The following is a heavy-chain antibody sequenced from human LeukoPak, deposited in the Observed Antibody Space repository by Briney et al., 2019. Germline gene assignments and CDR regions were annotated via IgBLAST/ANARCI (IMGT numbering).Heavy chain of an antibody. Sequence: SETLSLTCAVYGGSFSGYYWSWIRQPPGKGLEWIGEINHSGSTNYNPSLKSRVTISVDTSKNQFSLKLSSVTAADTAVYYCARGYPGGAYSSSWYPFRSNWFDPWGQGTLVTVSS. J-gene: IGHJ5*02. CDR1: GGSFSGYY. D-gene: IGHD6-13*01. CDR2: INHSGST. V-gene: IGHV4-34*01. CDR3: ARGYPGGAYSSSWYPFRSNWFDP.